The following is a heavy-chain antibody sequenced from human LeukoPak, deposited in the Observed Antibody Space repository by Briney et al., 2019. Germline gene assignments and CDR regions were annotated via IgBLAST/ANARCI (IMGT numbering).Heavy chain of an antibody. CDR2: IYWDDDT. J-gene: IGHJ4*02. Sequence: SGPTLVNPTQTLTLTCTFSGFSLTTSEGGVGWIRQPPGKALEWLALIYWDDDTRYSPSLKSRLTITKDTSKNQVVLTMTTMDPVDTATYYCAHSTKEDPLWFGEDTRGGDYFDYWGQGTLVTVSS. CDR3: AHSTKEDPLWFGEDTRGGDYFDY. V-gene: IGHV2-5*02. D-gene: IGHD3-10*01. CDR1: GFSLTTSEGG.